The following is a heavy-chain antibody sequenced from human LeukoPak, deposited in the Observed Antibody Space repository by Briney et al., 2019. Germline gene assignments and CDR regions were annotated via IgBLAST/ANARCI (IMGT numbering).Heavy chain of an antibody. CDR1: GFTFSSFA. D-gene: IGHD3-22*01. CDR3: AKNSRSSGYYLDY. J-gene: IGHJ4*02. V-gene: IGHV3-23*01. CDR2: ISGSGGST. Sequence: PGGSQSLSCAASGFTFSSFAMSWVRQAPGKGLEWVSTISGSGGSTSYADSVKGRFTISRDNSKNTLYLQMNSLRAEDTALYYCAKNSRSSGYYLDYWGQGTLVTVSS.